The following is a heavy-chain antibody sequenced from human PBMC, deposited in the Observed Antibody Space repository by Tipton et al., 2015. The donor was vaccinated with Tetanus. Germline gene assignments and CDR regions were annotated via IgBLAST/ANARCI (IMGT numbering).Heavy chain of an antibody. CDR2: ISGSGGST. Sequence: YLRLSCAASGFTVSSNYMSWVRQAPGKGLEWVSVISGSGGSTYYADSVKGRFTISRDNSKNTLYLQMNSLRAEDTAVYYCTKDSLGYCSGGSCYFFDYWGQGTLVTVSS. V-gene: IGHV3-23*01. J-gene: IGHJ4*02. D-gene: IGHD2-15*01. CDR1: GFTVSSNY. CDR3: TKDSLGYCSGGSCYFFDY.